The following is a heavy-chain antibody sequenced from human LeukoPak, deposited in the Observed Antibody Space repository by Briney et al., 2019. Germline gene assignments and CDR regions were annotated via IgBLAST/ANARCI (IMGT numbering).Heavy chain of an antibody. D-gene: IGHD3-22*01. CDR3: ARSYYDSSGYRTTEFDY. V-gene: IGHV3-7*01. Sequence: GGSLRLSCEATGFIFSNYWMAWVRQAPGKGLEWVANIKEDGSDKNYVDSMKGRFTISRDNAKNSLYLQMNSLRVEDTAVYYCARSYYDSSGYRTTEFDYWGQGTLVTVSS. CDR2: IKEDGSDK. CDR1: GFIFSNYW. J-gene: IGHJ4*02.